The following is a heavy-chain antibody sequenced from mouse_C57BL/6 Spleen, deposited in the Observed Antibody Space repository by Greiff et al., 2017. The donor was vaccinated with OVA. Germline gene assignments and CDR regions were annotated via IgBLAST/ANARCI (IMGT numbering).Heavy chain of an antibody. CDR3: AKLYGNYSYFDY. CDR2: IDPSDSYT. CDR1: GYTFTSYW. J-gene: IGHJ2*01. V-gene: IGHV1-50*01. Sequence: VQLQQPGAELVKPGASVKLSCKASGYTFTSYWMQWVKQRPGQGLEWIGEIDPSDSYTNYNQKCKGKATLTVDTSSSTAYMQLSSLTSEDAAVYYGAKLYGNYSYFDYWGQGTTLTVSS. D-gene: IGHD2-1*01.